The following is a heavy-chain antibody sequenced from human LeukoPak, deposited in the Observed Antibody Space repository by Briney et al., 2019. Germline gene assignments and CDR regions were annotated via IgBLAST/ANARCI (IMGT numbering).Heavy chain of an antibody. J-gene: IGHJ4*02. Sequence: PSETLSLTCAVSGGSISSGGYSWSWIRQPPGKGLEWIGEINHSGSTNYNPSLKSRVTISVDTSKNQFSLKLSSVTAADTAVYYCARDWRYYYGSGPFWGQGTLVTVSS. CDR3: ARDWRYYYGSGPF. CDR2: INHSGST. CDR1: GGSISSGGYS. D-gene: IGHD3-10*01. V-gene: IGHV4-34*01.